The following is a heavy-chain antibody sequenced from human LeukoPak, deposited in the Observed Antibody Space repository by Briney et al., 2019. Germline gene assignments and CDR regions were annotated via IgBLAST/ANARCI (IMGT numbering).Heavy chain of an antibody. CDR2: INHSGST. V-gene: IGHV4-34*01. D-gene: IGHD4-17*01. CDR1: GGSFSGYY. CDR3: ARYGDYGDYGDY. Sequence: SETLSLTCAVYGGSFSGYYWSWIRQPPGKGLEWIGEINHSGSTNYNPSLKSRVTISVDTSKNQFSLKLSSVTAADTAVYYCARYGDYGDYGDYWGQGNLVTVSS. J-gene: IGHJ4*02.